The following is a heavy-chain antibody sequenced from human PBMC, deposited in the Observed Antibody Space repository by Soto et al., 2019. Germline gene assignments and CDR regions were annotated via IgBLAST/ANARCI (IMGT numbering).Heavy chain of an antibody. Sequence: SVKGSCKASGFTFTRSAMQWVRQARGQRLEWIGWIVVGSGNANYAQKFQERVTITRDMSTSTAYMELSSLRSEDTAVYYCARCGGYCSSTSCQLYNWFDPWGQGTLVTVSS. D-gene: IGHD2-2*03. CDR2: IVVGSGNA. V-gene: IGHV1-58*02. CDR1: GFTFTRSA. CDR3: ARCGGYCSSTSCQLYNWFDP. J-gene: IGHJ5*02.